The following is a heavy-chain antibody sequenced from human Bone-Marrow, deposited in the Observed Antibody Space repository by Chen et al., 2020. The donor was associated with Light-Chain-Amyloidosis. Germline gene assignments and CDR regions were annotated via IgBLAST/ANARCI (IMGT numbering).Heavy chain of an antibody. D-gene: IGHD5-12*01. V-gene: IGHV5-51*01. CDR1: GYTFPNYW. Sequence: EVQLEQSGPEVKKPGESLKISCKGSGYTFPNYWIGWVRQMPGKGLEWMGVIYPDDSDPRYRPSFEGQVTIAAYTSITTAHLQWRSLKASDTAMYYCARRRDGYTFDYWGQGTLVTVSS. CDR2: IYPDDSDP. J-gene: IGHJ4*02. CDR3: ARRRDGYTFDY.